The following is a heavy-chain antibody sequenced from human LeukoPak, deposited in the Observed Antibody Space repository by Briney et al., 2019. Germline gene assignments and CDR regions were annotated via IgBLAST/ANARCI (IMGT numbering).Heavy chain of an antibody. D-gene: IGHD3-22*01. CDR1: GGSISSFY. Sequence: SETLSLTCTVSGGSISSFYWSWIRQPPGKGLEWIGYIYYSGSTNYNPSLKSRVTISVDTSKNQFSLKLSSVTAADTAMYYCARHWDSSAYLNWFDPWGQGTLVTVSS. J-gene: IGHJ5*02. CDR2: IYYSGST. V-gene: IGHV4-59*08. CDR3: ARHWDSSAYLNWFDP.